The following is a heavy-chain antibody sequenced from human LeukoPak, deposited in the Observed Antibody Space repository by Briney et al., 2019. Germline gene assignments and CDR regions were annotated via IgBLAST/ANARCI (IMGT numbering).Heavy chain of an antibody. Sequence: PGGSLRLSCAASGFTFSSYAMHWVRQAPGKGLEWVAVISYDGSNKYYADSVKGRFTISRDNSKNTLYLQMNSLRAEDTAVYYCARDQGDSSGSNWGQGTLVTVSS. J-gene: IGHJ4*02. CDR1: GFTFSSYA. D-gene: IGHD3-22*01. CDR2: ISYDGSNK. V-gene: IGHV3-30-3*01. CDR3: ARDQGDSSGSN.